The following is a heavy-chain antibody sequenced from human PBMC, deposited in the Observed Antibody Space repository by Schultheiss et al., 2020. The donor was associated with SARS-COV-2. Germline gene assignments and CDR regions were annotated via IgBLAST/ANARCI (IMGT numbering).Heavy chain of an antibody. V-gene: IGHV4-59*08. D-gene: IGHD2-2*01. CDR2: INHSGST. CDR1: GGSISSYY. Sequence: SETLSLTCTVSGGSISSYYWSWIRQPAGKGLEWIGEINHSGSTNYNPSLKSRVTISVDTSKNQFSLKLSSVTAADTAVYYCARGGGAEVVPAAMAEFDYWGQGTLVTVSS. CDR3: ARGGGAEVVPAAMAEFDY. J-gene: IGHJ4*02.